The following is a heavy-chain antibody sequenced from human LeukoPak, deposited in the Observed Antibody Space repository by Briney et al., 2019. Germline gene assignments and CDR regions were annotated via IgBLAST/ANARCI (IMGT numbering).Heavy chain of an antibody. Sequence: PSETLSLTCTVSGYSISTSYYWGWIRQPAGKGLEWIGRIYTSESTNYNPSLKSRVTISVDTSRNQFSLKLSSVTAADTAVYYCARGLWFGDENPPYFDYWGQGILVTVSS. CDR2: IYTSEST. J-gene: IGHJ4*02. CDR1: GYSISTSYY. D-gene: IGHD3-10*01. CDR3: ARGLWFGDENPPYFDY. V-gene: IGHV4-61*02.